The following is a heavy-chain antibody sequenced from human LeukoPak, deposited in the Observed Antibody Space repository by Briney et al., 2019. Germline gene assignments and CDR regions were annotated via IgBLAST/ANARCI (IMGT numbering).Heavy chain of an antibody. Sequence: GRSMRLSCAVYAFTLSSNWTHWVRQVPGKGLVWVSRINSDGSSTSYADSVTGRFTISRDTAKNTLYVQMNGLRAKDTAVYYCSTGSAHAFDIWGRGTMVTVSS. CDR1: AFTLSSNW. CDR3: STGSAHAFDI. V-gene: IGHV3-74*01. D-gene: IGHD1-14*01. CDR2: INSDGSST. J-gene: IGHJ3*02.